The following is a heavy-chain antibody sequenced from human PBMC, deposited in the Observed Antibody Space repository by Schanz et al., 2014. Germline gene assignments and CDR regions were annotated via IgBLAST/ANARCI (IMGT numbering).Heavy chain of an antibody. CDR3: AGAFDSSGYYFDY. CDR2: VNPSVRGT. J-gene: IGHJ4*02. V-gene: IGHV1-46*03. D-gene: IGHD3-22*01. Sequence: QVQLEQSGTQVKKPGASVKVSCKASGYTLSAYSLHWVRQAPGQGLEWMGIVNPSVRGTHFAREFQGRVTVTSDTSTSTVYMELSGLRSEDTAVYYCAGAFDSSGYYFDYWGQGTLVTVSS. CDR1: GYTLSAYS.